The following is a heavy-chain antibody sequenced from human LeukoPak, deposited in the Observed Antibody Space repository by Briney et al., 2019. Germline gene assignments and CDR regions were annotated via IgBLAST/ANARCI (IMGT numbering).Heavy chain of an antibody. CDR3: ARSDYGDYVDY. Sequence: GGSLRLSCAASGFTFSSYEMNWVRQAPGKGLEWVSYIRSSGSTIYYADSVKGRFTISRDNAKNSLYLQMNSLRAEDTAVYYCARSDYGDYVDYWGQGTLVTVSS. D-gene: IGHD4-17*01. CDR1: GFTFSSYE. J-gene: IGHJ4*02. V-gene: IGHV3-48*03. CDR2: IRSSGSTI.